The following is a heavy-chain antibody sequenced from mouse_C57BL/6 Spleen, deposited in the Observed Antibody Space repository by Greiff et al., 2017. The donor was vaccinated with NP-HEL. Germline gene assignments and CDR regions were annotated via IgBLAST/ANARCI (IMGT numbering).Heavy chain of an antibody. CDR1: GFNIHNTY. J-gene: IGHJ4*01. CDR2: IDPANGTT. CDR3: ARKRGNLLDAMDY. Sequence: VQLQQSVAELVRPGASVKLSCTASGFNIHNTYMHWVKQRPEQGLEWIGRIDPANGTTKYAPKFQGQTTITADTSSNTAYLQLSSLTSEDTAIDYCARKRGNLLDAMDYWGQGTSVTVSS. V-gene: IGHV14-3*01. D-gene: IGHD1-1*01.